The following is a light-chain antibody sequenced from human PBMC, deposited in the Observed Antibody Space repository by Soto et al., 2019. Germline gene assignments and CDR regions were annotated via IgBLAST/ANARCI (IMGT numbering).Light chain of an antibody. J-gene: IGLJ2*01. CDR1: SSDVGGYNY. CDR2: EVS. CDR3: SSDAGSKGGV. Sequence: QSVLTQPPSASGSPGQSVTMSCTGTSSDVGGYNYVSWYQQHPGKAPKLMIYEVSKRPSGVPDRFSGSKSGNTASLTVSGLQAEDEADYYCSSDAGSKGGVFGGGTKLTVL. V-gene: IGLV2-8*01.